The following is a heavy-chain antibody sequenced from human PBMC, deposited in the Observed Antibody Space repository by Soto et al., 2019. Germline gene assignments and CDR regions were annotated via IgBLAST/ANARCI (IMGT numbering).Heavy chain of an antibody. CDR2: IWYDGSNK. V-gene: IGHV3-33*01. CDR3: ARDQPVAGFDY. J-gene: IGHJ4*02. D-gene: IGHD6-19*01. CDR1: GFTFSSYG. Sequence: SLRLSCAASGFTFSSYGMHWVRQAPGKGLEWVAVIWYDGSNKYYADSVKGRFTISRDNSKNTLYLQMNSLRAEDTAVYYFARDQPVAGFDYWGQGTLVTVSS.